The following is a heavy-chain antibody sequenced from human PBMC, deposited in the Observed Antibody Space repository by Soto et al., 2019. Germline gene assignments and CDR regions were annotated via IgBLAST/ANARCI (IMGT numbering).Heavy chain of an antibody. CDR3: ARPTRYYYDSSGQSAWFDL. CDR2: IIPIFGTA. D-gene: IGHD3-22*01. Sequence: QVQLVQSGAEVKKPGSSVKVSCKASGGTFSSYAISWVRQAPGQGLEWRGGIIPIFGTANYAQKFQGRVTITADESTSTANIELSSLGSEDTAVYYCARPTRYYYDSSGQSAWFDLWGQGTLITVSS. CDR1: GGTFSSYA. J-gene: IGHJ5*02. V-gene: IGHV1-69*12.